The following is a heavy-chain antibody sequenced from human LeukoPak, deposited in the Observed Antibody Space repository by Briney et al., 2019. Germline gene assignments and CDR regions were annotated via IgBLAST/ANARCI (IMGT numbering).Heavy chain of an antibody. CDR2: ISSSSSYI. J-gene: IGHJ4*02. D-gene: IGHD2-21*02. V-gene: IGHV3-21*01. CDR1: GFTFSSYS. Sequence: GGSLRLSCAASGFTFSSYSMNWVRQAPGRGLEWVSSISSSSSYIYYADSVKGRFTISRDNAKNSLYLQMNSLRAEDTAVYYCARALGDVRDYWGQGTLVTVSS. CDR3: ARALGDVRDY.